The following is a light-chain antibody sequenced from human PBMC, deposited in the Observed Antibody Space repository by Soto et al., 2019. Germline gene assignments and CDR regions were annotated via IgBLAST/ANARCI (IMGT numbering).Light chain of an antibody. CDR2: AAS. V-gene: IGKV1-17*01. CDR3: LQHYGYPWT. Sequence: DIQMTQSPSSLSASVGDRVTITCRASQGIRNELGWYQQKPGKAPKRLIYAASSLQSGVPSRFSGSGSGTEFTLTISSQQPEDLATYYCLQHYGYPWTFGQGTKVEIK. CDR1: QGIRNE. J-gene: IGKJ1*01.